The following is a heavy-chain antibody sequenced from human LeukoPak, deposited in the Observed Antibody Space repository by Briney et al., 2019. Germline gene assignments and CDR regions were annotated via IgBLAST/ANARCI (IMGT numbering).Heavy chain of an antibody. Sequence: GGSLRLSCATSGFTFSSYGMHWVRQAPGKGLEWVAVISYDGSDKYYADSVKGPFTISRDNSKNTLYLQMNSLRAEDTAVYYCAKSPTYGGNPSDFDYWGQGTLVTVSS. V-gene: IGHV3-30*18. CDR3: AKSPTYGGNPSDFDY. J-gene: IGHJ4*02. D-gene: IGHD4-23*01. CDR2: ISYDGSDK. CDR1: GFTFSSYG.